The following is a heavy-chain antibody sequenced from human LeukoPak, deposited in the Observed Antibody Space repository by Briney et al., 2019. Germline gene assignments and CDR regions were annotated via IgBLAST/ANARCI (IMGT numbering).Heavy chain of an antibody. Sequence: GGSLRLSCAASGFTFSSYGMHRVRPAPGKGLEWVAVISYDGSNKYYADSVKGRFTISRDNSKNTLYLQMNSLRAEDTAVYYCAKDRGPYCSSTSCYSHGMDVWGQGTTVTVSS. CDR1: GFTFSSYG. J-gene: IGHJ6*02. D-gene: IGHD2-2*02. CDR3: AKDRGPYCSSTSCYSHGMDV. CDR2: ISYDGSNK. V-gene: IGHV3-30*18.